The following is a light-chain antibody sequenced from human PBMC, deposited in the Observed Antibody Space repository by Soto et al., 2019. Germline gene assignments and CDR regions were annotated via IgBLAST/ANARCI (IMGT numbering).Light chain of an antibody. CDR3: QQYGSSPWT. V-gene: IGKV3-20*01. J-gene: IGKJ1*01. CDR2: GAS. Sequence: EIVLTQSPGTLSLSPGERATLSCRASQSVSSSYLAWYQQKPGQAPRPLIYGASSRAIGIPDRFSGSGSGTDFTIPISRLEPEDLAVYYCQQYGSSPWTFGQGTKVEIK. CDR1: QSVSSSY.